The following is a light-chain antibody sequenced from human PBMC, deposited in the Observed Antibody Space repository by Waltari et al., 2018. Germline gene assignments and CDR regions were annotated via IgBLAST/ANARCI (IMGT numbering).Light chain of an antibody. V-gene: IGLV2-14*03. J-gene: IGLJ2*01. CDR2: DVS. CDR3: SSYTSTSIQ. Sequence: QSALTQPASVSGSPGQSITISCTGTSSDVGGYNYVSWYQQHPGKAPKLMSYDVSSRPSGVSNRFPGSKSGNTASLTISGLQAEDEADYYCSSYTSTSIQFGGGTKLTVL. CDR1: SSDVGGYNY.